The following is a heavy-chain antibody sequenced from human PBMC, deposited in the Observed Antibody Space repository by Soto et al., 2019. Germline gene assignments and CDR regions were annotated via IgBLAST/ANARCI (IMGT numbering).Heavy chain of an antibody. D-gene: IGHD6-13*01. J-gene: IGHJ6*03. CDR2: MNPNSGNT. CDR3: ARGRRVAAAAGTGVYYYYYMDV. Sequence: ASVKVSCKASGYTFTSYDINWVRQATGQGLEWMGWMNPNSGNTGYAQKFQGRVTMTRNTSISTAYMELSSLRSEDTAVYYCARGRRVAAAAGTGVYYYYYMDVWGKGTTVTVSS. CDR1: GYTFTSYD. V-gene: IGHV1-8*01.